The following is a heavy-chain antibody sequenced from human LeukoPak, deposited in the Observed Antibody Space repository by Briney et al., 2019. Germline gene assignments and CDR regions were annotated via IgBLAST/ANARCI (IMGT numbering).Heavy chain of an antibody. J-gene: IGHJ3*02. V-gene: IGHV3-23*01. Sequence: AGGSLRLSCAVSGFTFSSQAMSWVRQAPGKGLEWLPGISESGDATFNIDSVKGRFTISRDNSKNTLYLQMNSLRAEDTAVYYCARVPYYYDSSGYHPYAFDIWGQGTMVTVSS. CDR2: ISESGDAT. CDR3: ARVPYYYDSSGYHPYAFDI. CDR1: GFTFSSQA. D-gene: IGHD3-22*01.